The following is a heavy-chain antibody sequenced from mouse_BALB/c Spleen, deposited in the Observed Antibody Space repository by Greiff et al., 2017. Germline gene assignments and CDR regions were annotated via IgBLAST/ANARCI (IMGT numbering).Heavy chain of an antibody. CDR3: TRGGYYGNYFYAMDY. Sequence: VQLQQSGTVLARPGASVKMSCKASGYSFTSYWMHWVKQRPGQGLEWIGAIYPGNSDTSYNQKFKGKAKLTAVTSASTAYMELSSLTNEDSAVYYCTRGGYYGNYFYAMDYWGQGTSVTVSS. D-gene: IGHD2-1*01. J-gene: IGHJ4*01. CDR1: GYSFTSYW. CDR2: IYPGNSDT. V-gene: IGHV1-5*01.